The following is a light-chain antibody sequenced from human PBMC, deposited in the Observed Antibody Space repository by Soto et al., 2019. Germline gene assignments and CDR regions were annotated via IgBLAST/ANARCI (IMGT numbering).Light chain of an antibody. V-gene: IGLV1-40*01. Sequence: QSVLTQPPSVSGAPGQWVTIPCTGSSSNIGAGFDVHWYQQLPGTAPKLLMYANNNRPSGVPDRFSGSKSGTSASLAITGLQAEDESDYFCQSYDNSLSGHVVFGGGTKLAAL. CDR1: SSNIGAGFD. CDR3: QSYDNSLSGHVV. CDR2: ANN. J-gene: IGLJ2*01.